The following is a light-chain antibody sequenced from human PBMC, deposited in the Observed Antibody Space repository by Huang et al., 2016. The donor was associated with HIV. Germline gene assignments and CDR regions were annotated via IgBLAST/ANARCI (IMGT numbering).Light chain of an antibody. CDR1: QDVNKW. Sequence: DTKMTQSPSSLSASIGDRVSFTCRASQDVNKWLAWYQQKPGVAPKLLVYVASTLQSGAPSRFRGSGPGTHFTLTINSRLAEDFATYFCQQSVTFPLTFGGGTKVELK. V-gene: IGKV1-12*01. CDR2: VAS. J-gene: IGKJ4*02. CDR3: QQSVTFPLT.